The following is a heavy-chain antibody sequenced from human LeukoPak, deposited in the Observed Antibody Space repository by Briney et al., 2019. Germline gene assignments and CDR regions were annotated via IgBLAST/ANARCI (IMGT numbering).Heavy chain of an antibody. V-gene: IGHV3-21*01. CDR2: ISSSSNYI. J-gene: IGHJ4*02. CDR3: ARHLSGVTGYTYGRGIDY. CDR1: GLTFSSYN. Sequence: GGSLRLSCAASGLTFSSYNMNWVRQAPGKGLEWVSFISSSSNYIYYTDSVKGRFTISRDNAKTSLYLQMNNLRAEDTAVYDCARHLSGVTGYTYGRGIDYWGQGTLVTVSS. D-gene: IGHD5-18*01.